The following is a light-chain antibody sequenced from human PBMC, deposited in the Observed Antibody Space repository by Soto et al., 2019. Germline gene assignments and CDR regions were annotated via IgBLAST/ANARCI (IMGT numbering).Light chain of an antibody. CDR1: QSVSSY. CDR2: DAS. Sequence: EIVLTQSPATLSLSPGERAILSCRASQSVSSYLAWYQQKPGQAPRLLIYDASNRATGIPARFSGSGSGTDFTLTISSLEPEDFAVYYCQQRSVWPLTFGGGTKVEIK. CDR3: QQRSVWPLT. J-gene: IGKJ4*01. V-gene: IGKV3-11*01.